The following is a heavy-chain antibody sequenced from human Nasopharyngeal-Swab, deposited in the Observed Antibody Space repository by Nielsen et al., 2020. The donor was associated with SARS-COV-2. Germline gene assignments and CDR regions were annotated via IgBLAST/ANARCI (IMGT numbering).Heavy chain of an antibody. J-gene: IGHJ5*02. CDR1: GFIFKNYA. CDR3: AKSRIAAAGSGADWFDP. V-gene: IGHV3-23*01. Sequence: GGSLRLSCSASGFIFKNYAMNWVRQAPGRGLEWVSAISGADDSTKYADSVKGRFTISRDNSKNTLDLQMNSLRAEDTAVYYCAKSRIAAAGSGADWFDPWGQGTLVTVSS. D-gene: IGHD6-13*01. CDR2: ISGADDST.